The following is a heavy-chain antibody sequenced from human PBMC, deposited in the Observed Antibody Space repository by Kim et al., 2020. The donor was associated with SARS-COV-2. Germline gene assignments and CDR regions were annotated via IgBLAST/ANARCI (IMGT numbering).Heavy chain of an antibody. Sequence: GGSLRLSCAASGYNINTFAMSWVRQAPGKGLEWVSAITQYDGRTYYADSVRGRFTISRDNSKNTVYLQMDSLRAEDTGLYYCAKDHPSSGWPTFDYWGQGTVVTDSS. V-gene: IGHV3-23*01. CDR3: AKDHPSSGWPTFDY. J-gene: IGHJ4*02. CDR1: GYNINTFA. D-gene: IGHD6-19*01. CDR2: ITQYDGRT.